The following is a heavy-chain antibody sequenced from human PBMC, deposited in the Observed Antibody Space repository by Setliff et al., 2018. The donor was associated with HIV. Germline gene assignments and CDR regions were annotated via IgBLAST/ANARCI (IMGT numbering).Heavy chain of an antibody. Sequence: SETLSLTCTVSGGSINTYYWSWIRQPPGQGLEWIGFIYYSGSTNYSPSVKSRVTISVDSSKNQFSLKLTSVTAADAAVYYCARHDGTYCGGDCYLLGYFDLWGRGTLVTVSS. CDR1: GGSINTYY. CDR2: IYYSGST. V-gene: IGHV4-59*01. D-gene: IGHD2-21*02. J-gene: IGHJ2*01. CDR3: ARHDGTYCGGDCYLLGYFDL.